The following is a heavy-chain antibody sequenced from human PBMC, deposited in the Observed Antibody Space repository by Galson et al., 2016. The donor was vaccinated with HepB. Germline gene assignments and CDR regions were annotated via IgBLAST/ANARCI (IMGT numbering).Heavy chain of an antibody. J-gene: IGHJ3*02. CDR2: ITYSGTT. D-gene: IGHD4-23*01. V-gene: IGHV4-59*01. CDR3: ARSYGGYAFDI. CDR1: GGSISPFF. Sequence: SETLSPTCTVSGGSISPFFWSWIRQPPGKGIEWIAYITYSGTTNYNPSLNRRFPLTLDTSKSQFSLKVTSVTAADTAVYYCARSYGGYAFDIWGQGTMVTVSS.